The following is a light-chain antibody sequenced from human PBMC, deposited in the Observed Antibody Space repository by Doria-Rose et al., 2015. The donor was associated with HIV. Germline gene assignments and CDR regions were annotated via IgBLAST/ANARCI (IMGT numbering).Light chain of an antibody. CDR3: HQYGTSWT. CDR2: DGS. CDR1: QSFSSTY. V-gene: IGKV3-20*01. Sequence: EIVMTQSPGTLSLSPGEGATLSCRASQSFSSTYLAWYQQKPGQAPGLLIYDGSTRATGIPDRFSASGSGTDFTPTINRLEPEDFALYYCHQYGTSWTFGQGTKVEI. J-gene: IGKJ1*01.